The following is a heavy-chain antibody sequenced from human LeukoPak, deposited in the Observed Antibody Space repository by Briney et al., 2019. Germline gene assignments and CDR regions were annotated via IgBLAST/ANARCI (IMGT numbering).Heavy chain of an antibody. CDR2: IYPGDSDT. V-gene: IGHV5-51*01. CDR3: ARHLSRYSSSWYGYYDYGMDV. D-gene: IGHD6-13*01. CDR1: GYSFTSYW. J-gene: IGHJ6*02. Sequence: GESLKISCKGSGYSFTSYWIGWVRQMPGKGLEWMWIIYPGDSDTRYSPSFQGHVTISADKSISTAYLQWRSLKASDNAMYYCARHLSRYSSSWYGYYDYGMDVWGQGTTVTVSS.